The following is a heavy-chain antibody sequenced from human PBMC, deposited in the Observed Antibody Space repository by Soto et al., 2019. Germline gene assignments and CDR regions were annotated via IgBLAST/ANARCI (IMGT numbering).Heavy chain of an antibody. V-gene: IGHV3-48*03. D-gene: IGHD3-10*01. CDR3: ATRPGGGGAFDF. Sequence: EVKLMESGGGLVQPGGSLRLSCAASGLTFSRYEMNWVRRAPGKGLEWIAYIHGSATTMFYADSVKGRFTISRDNANNPLHLQLNSLSAEEPAVYYCATRPGGGGAFDFWGQGTMVTVSS. J-gene: IGHJ3*01. CDR1: GLTFSRYE. CDR2: IHGSATTM.